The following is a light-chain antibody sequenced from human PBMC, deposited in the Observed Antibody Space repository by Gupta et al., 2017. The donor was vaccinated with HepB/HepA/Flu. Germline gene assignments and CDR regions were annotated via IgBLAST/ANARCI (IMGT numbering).Light chain of an antibody. J-gene: IGLJ1*01. CDR1: SSDVGGYHY. CDR2: DVS. CDR3: SSYTSSSTRRSV. Sequence: QSALTQPASVSGSPGQSITISCTGTSSDVGGYHYVSWYQQHPGKAPKLMIYDVSNRPSGVSNRFSGSKSGNTSSLTISGLQAEDEADYYCSSYTSSSTRRSVFGTGTKVTVL. V-gene: IGLV2-14*01.